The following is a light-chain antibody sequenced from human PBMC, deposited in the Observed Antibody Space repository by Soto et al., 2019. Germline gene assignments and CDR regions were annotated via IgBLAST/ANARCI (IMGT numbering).Light chain of an antibody. Sequence: IQMTQSTSSLSASVGDRVTITCRASQSISSWLAWYQQKPGRAPKLLIYDASNLEAGVPSRFRGSGSGTEFTLTISSLQPDDFATYYCQHYNSYSEAFGQGTKVDIK. CDR2: DAS. CDR3: QHYNSYSEA. CDR1: QSISSW. J-gene: IGKJ1*01. V-gene: IGKV1-5*01.